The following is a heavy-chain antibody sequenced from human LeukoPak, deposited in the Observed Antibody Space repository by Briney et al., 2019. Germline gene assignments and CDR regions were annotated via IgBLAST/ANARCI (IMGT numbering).Heavy chain of an antibody. V-gene: IGHV3-48*01. D-gene: IGHD3-22*01. CDR2: ISSSSSTI. CDR3: ARGEGYYYDSSGQFDY. CDR1: GFTFDDYS. J-gene: IGHJ4*02. Sequence: GGSLRLSCAASGFTFDDYSMNWVRQAPGKGLEWVSYISSSSSTIYYADSVKGRFTISRDNAKNSLYLQMNSLRAEDTAVYYCARGEGYYYDSSGQFDYWGQGTLVTVSS.